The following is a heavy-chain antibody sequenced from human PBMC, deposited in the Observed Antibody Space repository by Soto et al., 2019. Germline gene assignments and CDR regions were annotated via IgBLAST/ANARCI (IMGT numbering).Heavy chain of an antibody. J-gene: IGHJ5*02. CDR1: GGSISSGGYY. V-gene: IGHV4-31*03. Sequence: PSETLSLTCTVSGGSISSGGYYWSWIRQHPGKGLEWIGYIYYGGSTYYNPSLKSRVTISVDTSKNQFSLKLSSVTAADTAVYYCARVRKVPAAMVYWFDPWGQGTLVTVSS. D-gene: IGHD2-2*01. CDR2: IYYGGST. CDR3: ARVRKVPAAMVYWFDP.